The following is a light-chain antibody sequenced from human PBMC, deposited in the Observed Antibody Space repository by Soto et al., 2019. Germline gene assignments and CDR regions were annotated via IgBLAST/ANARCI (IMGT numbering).Light chain of an antibody. CDR3: QEYNSDSGVT. CDR2: TAS. V-gene: IGKV1-5*03. Sequence: DIQMTQSPSTLSASVGDRVTITCRASQSISSWLAWYQQKPGKAPNLLIYTASNLKSGVPSRFSGSGSGIEFTLTISSLQPDDFATYYCQEYNSDSGVTFGGGTKVEIK. CDR1: QSISSW. J-gene: IGKJ4*01.